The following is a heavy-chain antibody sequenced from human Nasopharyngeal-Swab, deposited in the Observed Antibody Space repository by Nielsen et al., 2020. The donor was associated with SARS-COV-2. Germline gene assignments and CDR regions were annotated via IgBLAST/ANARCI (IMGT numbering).Heavy chain of an antibody. Sequence: SLKISCAASGFTFDDYAMHWVRQAPGKGLEWVSGISWNSGSIGYADSVKGRFTISRDNAKNSLYLQMNSLRAEDTALYYCAKDSHYYGSGSYYNYWGQRTLVTVSS. V-gene: IGHV3-9*01. D-gene: IGHD3-10*01. CDR2: ISWNSGSI. CDR3: AKDSHYYGSGSYYNY. CDR1: GFTFDDYA. J-gene: IGHJ4*02.